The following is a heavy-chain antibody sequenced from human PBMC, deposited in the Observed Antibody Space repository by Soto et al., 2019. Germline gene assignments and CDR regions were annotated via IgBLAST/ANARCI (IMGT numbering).Heavy chain of an antibody. J-gene: IGHJ6*02. V-gene: IGHV6-1*01. D-gene: IGHD2-15*01. CDR1: GDSVSSSSVA. CDR3: ARSEEDSDYYYYGLDV. CDR2: TYYRSRWYS. Sequence: PSQTLSLTCVISGDSVSSSSVAWNWVRQSPSRGLEWLGRTYYRSRWYSDFAVSVRGRIVINADTSKNQFSLQLNSVTPEDTAVYFCARSEEDSDYYYYGLDVWGHGTTVTVYS.